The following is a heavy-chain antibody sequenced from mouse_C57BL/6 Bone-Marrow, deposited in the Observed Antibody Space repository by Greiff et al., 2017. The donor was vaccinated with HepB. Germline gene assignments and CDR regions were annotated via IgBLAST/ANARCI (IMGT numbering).Heavy chain of an antibody. J-gene: IGHJ3*01. V-gene: IGHV5-17*01. CDR3: ARGCYYYGSWLAY. D-gene: IGHD1-1*01. CDR1: GFTFSDYG. Sequence: EVKVVESGGGLVKPGGSLKLSCAASGFTFSDYGMHWVRQAPEKGLEWVAYISSGSSTIYYADTVKGRFTISRDNAKNTLFLQMTSLRSEDTAMYYCARGCYYYGSWLAYWGQGTLVTVSA. CDR2: ISSGSSTI.